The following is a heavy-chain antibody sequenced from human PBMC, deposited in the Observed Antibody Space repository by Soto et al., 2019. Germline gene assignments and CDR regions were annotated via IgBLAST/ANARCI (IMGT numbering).Heavy chain of an antibody. J-gene: IGHJ6*02. D-gene: IGHD6-13*01. Sequence: PSEALCVTWTVSGGSMSTSWYSGGWSRQPPGKGLEWIGSIYYSGSTYYNPSLKSGVNISVDTSKNQFSLKLSSVTAADTAVYYCASGSSSLYYGMDVWGQGTTVT. CDR2: IYYSGST. CDR3: ASGSSSLYYGMDV. V-gene: IGHV4-39*01. CDR1: GGSMSTSWYS.